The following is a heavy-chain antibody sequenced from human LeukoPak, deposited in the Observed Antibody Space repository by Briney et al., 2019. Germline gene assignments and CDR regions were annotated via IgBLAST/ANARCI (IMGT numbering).Heavy chain of an antibody. J-gene: IGHJ4*02. Sequence: GGSLRLSCAASGFSVSSNYMSWIRQAPGKGLEWVSYISSSGSTIYYADSVKGRFTISRDNAKNSLYLQMNSLRAEDTAVYYCARDRLVGYSSGWNGGYFDYWGQGTLVTVSS. CDR2: ISSSGSTI. V-gene: IGHV3-11*04. D-gene: IGHD6-19*01. CDR3: ARDRLVGYSSGWNGGYFDY. CDR1: GFSVSSNY.